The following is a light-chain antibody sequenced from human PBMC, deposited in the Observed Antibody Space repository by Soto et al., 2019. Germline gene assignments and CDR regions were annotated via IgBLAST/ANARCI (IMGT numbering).Light chain of an antibody. J-gene: IGLJ1*01. CDR2: EVT. Sequence: QSALTQPASVSGSPGQSITISCTGTSGDIGSYNRVSWYQQHPGKAPKLIIYEVTDRPSGVSNRFSGSKSGNTASLTISGLQAEDEAEYYCQSYDSGVTGSVFGTGTKVTVL. V-gene: IGLV2-14*01. CDR1: SGDIGSYNR. CDR3: QSYDSGVTGSV.